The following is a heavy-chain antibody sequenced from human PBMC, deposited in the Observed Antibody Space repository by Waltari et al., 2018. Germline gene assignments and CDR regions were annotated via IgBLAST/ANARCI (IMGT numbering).Heavy chain of an antibody. CDR3: ARGGGLIADTYYFDY. Sequence: QLQLQESGPGLVKPSETLSLTCTVSGGSISSSSYYWGWIRQPPGKGLEWIGSIYYSGSTYYNPSLKSRVTISVDTSKNQFSLKLSSVTAADTAVYYCARGGGLIADTYYFDYWGQGTLVTVSS. J-gene: IGHJ4*02. CDR2: IYYSGST. V-gene: IGHV4-39*07. CDR1: GGSISSSSYY. D-gene: IGHD6-13*01.